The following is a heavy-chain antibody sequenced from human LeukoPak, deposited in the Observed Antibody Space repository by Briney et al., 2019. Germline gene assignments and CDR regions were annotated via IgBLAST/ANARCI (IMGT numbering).Heavy chain of an antibody. Sequence: GGSLRLSCAASGFTFSSYAMHWVRQAPGKGLEWVAVISYDGSNKYYADSVKGRFTISRDNSKNTLYLQMNSLRAEDTAVYYCAKDFPASTVTKDYWGQGTLVTVSS. V-gene: IGHV3-30*04. J-gene: IGHJ4*02. CDR3: AKDFPASTVTKDY. CDR2: ISYDGSNK. CDR1: GFTFSSYA. D-gene: IGHD4-17*01.